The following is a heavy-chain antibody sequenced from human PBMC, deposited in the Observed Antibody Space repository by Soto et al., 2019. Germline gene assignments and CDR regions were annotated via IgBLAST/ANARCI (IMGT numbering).Heavy chain of an antibody. Sequence: PGESLKISCKGSGYSFTSYWISWVRQMPGKGLEWMGRIDPSDSYTNYSPSFQGHVTISADKSISTAYLQWSSLKASDTAMYYCASEIYSYGYDAFSPFGYWGQGTLVTVSS. CDR1: GYSFTSYW. CDR2: IDPSDSYT. D-gene: IGHD5-18*01. CDR3: ASEIYSYGYDAFSPFGY. V-gene: IGHV5-10-1*01. J-gene: IGHJ4*02.